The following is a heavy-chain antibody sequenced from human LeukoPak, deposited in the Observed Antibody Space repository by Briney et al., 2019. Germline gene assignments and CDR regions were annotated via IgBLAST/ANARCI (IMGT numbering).Heavy chain of an antibody. J-gene: IGHJ5*01. CDR3: WKGGLRSDWFDS. V-gene: IGHV3-23*01. Sequence: GGSLRLSCAASGFTFSNYVMSWVRQAPGKGLEWVSVISVSGDSTYYADSVKGRFTISRDNSKNTLYMQMNSLRVEDTAVYYCWKGGLRSDWFDSWGQGTLVTVSS. D-gene: IGHD4-17*01. CDR1: GFTFSNYV. CDR2: ISVSGDST.